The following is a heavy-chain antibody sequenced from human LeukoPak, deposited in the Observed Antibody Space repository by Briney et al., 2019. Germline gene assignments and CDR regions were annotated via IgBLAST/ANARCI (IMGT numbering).Heavy chain of an antibody. CDR2: VTGSGTNR. CDR3: VIWGDYDVLTGYYVPDY. J-gene: IGHJ4*02. V-gene: IGHV3-23*01. Sequence: GASLRLSCVASGFTFSNYAMSWVRQAPGKGLEWVSAVTGSGTNRYYADSLKGRFTTSRDNSKNTVFLQMNSLRHEDTAIYYCVIWGDYDVLTGYYVPDYWGQGTLVTVAS. CDR1: GFTFSNYA. D-gene: IGHD3-9*01.